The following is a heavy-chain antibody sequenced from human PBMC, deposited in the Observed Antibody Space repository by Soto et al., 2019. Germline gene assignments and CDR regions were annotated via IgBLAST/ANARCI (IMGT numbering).Heavy chain of an antibody. J-gene: IGHJ3*02. Sequence: QVQLQESGPGLAKPSQTVSLTCTVSGASLTSGDYYWTWIRQVPGKDLEWIGYIFHTGTTFYTPSLKSRVLMSIATSDNYFSLNLNSVTAADTAVYYCARGLGYDSNGRFLAAFDIWGHGTLVTVSA. CDR1: GASLTSGDYY. D-gene: IGHD3-22*01. CDR3: ARGLGYDSNGRFLAAFDI. V-gene: IGHV4-31*03. CDR2: IFHTGTT.